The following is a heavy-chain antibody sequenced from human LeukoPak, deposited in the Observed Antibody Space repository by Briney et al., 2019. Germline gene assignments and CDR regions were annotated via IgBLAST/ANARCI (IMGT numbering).Heavy chain of an antibody. D-gene: IGHD3-22*01. CDR2: IIPILGIA. V-gene: IGHV1-69*04. Sequence: ASVKVSCKASGGTFSSYAISWVRQAPGQGLEWMGRIIPILGIANYAQKFQGRVTITADKSTSTAYMELSSLRSEDTAVYYCARDRTGYCYGSSGPMGYWGQGTLVTVSS. J-gene: IGHJ4*02. CDR1: GGTFSSYA. CDR3: ARDRTGYCYGSSGPMGY.